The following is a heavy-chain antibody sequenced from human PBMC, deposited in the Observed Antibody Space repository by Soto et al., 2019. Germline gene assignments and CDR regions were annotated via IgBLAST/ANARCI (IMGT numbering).Heavy chain of an antibody. J-gene: IGHJ4*02. V-gene: IGHV1-69*13. D-gene: IGHD6-19*01. CDR1: GGTFSSYA. CDR2: IIPIFGTA. CDR3: ARHPLTPYSSGWYGPAMFDY. Sequence: VASVKVSCKASGGTFSSYAISWVRQAPGPGLEWMGGIIPIFGTANYAQKFQGRVTITADESTSTAYMELSSLRSEDTAVYYCARHPLTPYSSGWYGPAMFDYWGQGTLVTVSS.